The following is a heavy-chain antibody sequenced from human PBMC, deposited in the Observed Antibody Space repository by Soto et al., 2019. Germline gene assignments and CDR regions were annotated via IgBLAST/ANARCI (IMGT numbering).Heavy chain of an antibody. Sequence: PSETLSLTCTVSGGSISSGDYYWSWIRQPPGKGLEWIGYIYYSGSTYYNPSLKGRVTISVDTSKNQFSLKLSSVTAADTAVYYCARGGCSSTSCYDDGAYFDYWGQGTLVTVSS. CDR1: GGSISSGDYY. V-gene: IGHV4-30-4*01. D-gene: IGHD2-2*01. CDR3: ARGGCSSTSCYDDGAYFDY. CDR2: IYYSGST. J-gene: IGHJ4*02.